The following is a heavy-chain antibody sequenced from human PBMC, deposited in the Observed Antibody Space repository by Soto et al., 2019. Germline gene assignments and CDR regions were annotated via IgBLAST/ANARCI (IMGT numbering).Heavy chain of an antibody. D-gene: IGHD3-16*01. CDR1: GFSFRSSGVA. V-gene: IGHV2-5*02. CDR3: AHRLRISNGWGTFDY. CDR2: ICWDDDK. Sequence: QITLKESGPTLVKPTQTLTLTCTVSGFSFRSSGVAVGWIRQPPGKALEWVAVICWDDDKRYSPSLKSRITITKDTSNNQVVLTMTTIEPVDTGTYYCAHRLRISNGWGTFDYWGQGIVVTVSS. J-gene: IGHJ4*02.